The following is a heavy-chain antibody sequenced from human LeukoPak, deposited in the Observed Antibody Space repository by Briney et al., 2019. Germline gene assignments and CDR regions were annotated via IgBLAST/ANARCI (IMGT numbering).Heavy chain of an antibody. J-gene: IGHJ4*02. D-gene: IGHD6-19*01. CDR3: ARDGKPWLVTSPFDY. Sequence: GASVKVSCKASGYTFTGYYMHWVRQAPGQGLEWMGWINPNSGGTNYAQKFQGRVTMTRDTSISTAYMELSRLRSDDTAVYYCARDGKPWLVTSPFDYWGQGTLVTVSS. CDR1: GYTFTGYY. V-gene: IGHV1-2*02. CDR2: INPNSGGT.